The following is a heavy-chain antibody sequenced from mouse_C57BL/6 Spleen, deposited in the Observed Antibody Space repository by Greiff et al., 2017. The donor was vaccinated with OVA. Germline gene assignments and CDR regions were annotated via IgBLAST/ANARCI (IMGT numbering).Heavy chain of an antibody. CDR1: GYTFTSYW. CDR3: ARGGYGGYFDY. J-gene: IGHJ2*01. CDR2: IHPNSGST. D-gene: IGHD2-2*01. V-gene: IGHV1-64*01. Sequence: VQLQQPGAELVKPGASVKLSCKASGYTFTSYWMHWVKQRPGQGLEWIGMIHPNSGSTNYNEKFKSKATLTVDKSASTAYMQLSSLTSEDSAVYYCARGGYGGYFDYWGQGTTLTVSS.